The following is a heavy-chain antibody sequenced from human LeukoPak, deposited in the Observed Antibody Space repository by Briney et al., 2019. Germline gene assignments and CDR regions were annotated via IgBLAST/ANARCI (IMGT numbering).Heavy chain of an antibody. V-gene: IGHV3-64D*06. J-gene: IGHJ5*02. D-gene: IGHD1-14*01. CDR1: GFTFSIYA. CDR3: VRSRIPGWFDP. CDR2: ISSNGGST. Sequence: GGSLRLSCSASGFTFSIYAMHWVRQAPGKGLEYVSAISSNGGSTYYADSVKGRFTISRDNSKNTLYLQMSSLRAEDTAVYYCVRSRIPGWFDPWGQGTLVTVSS.